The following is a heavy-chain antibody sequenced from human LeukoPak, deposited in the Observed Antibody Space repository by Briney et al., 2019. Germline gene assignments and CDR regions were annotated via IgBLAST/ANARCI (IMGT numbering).Heavy chain of an antibody. CDR1: GYTFSTYG. D-gene: IGHD1/OR15-1a*01. J-gene: IGHJ6*02. CDR2: ISAYNGNT. CDR3: ARDPSRRTIYYYYGMDV. Sequence: GASVKVSCKASGYTFSTYGISWVRQAPGQGLEWMGWISAYNGNTNYARKLQGRVTMTTDTSTSTAYMELRSLRSDDTAVYYCARDPSRRTIYYYYGMDVWGQGTTVTVSS. V-gene: IGHV1-18*01.